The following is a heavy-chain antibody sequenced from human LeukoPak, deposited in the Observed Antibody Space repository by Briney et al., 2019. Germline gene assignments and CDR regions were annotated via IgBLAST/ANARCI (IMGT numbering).Heavy chain of an antibody. Sequence: ASVKVSCKASGHTFTGYYMHWVRQAPGQGLEWMGWIKPNNGGTNYAQKFQGRVTMTRDTSISTAYMELSRLRSDDTAVYYCSRARGDIVFVPAAIWFDPWGQGTLVTVSS. CDR1: GHTFTGYY. D-gene: IGHD2-2*01. J-gene: IGHJ5*02. CDR3: SRARGDIVFVPAAIWFDP. V-gene: IGHV1-2*02. CDR2: IKPNNGGT.